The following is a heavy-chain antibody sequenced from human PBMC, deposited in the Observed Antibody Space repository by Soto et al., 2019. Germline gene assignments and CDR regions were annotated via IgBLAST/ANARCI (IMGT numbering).Heavy chain of an antibody. CDR2: IWYDGSNK. Sequence: GGSLRLSCAASGFTFSTYGMHWVRQAPGKGLEWVAVIWYDGSNKYYADSVKGRFTISRDNSKNTLYLQMNSLRGEDTAVDCCARGNYHNCYGMDVWGQGTTVTVSS. V-gene: IGHV3-33*01. D-gene: IGHD1-1*01. J-gene: IGHJ6*02. CDR1: GFTFSTYG. CDR3: ARGNYHNCYGMDV.